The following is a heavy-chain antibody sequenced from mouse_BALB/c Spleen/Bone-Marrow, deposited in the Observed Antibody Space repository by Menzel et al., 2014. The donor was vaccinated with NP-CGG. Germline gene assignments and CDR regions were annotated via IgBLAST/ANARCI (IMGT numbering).Heavy chain of an antibody. J-gene: IGHJ1*01. D-gene: IGHD2-14*01. Sequence: EVQLQESGAELVKPGASVKLSCTASGFNIKDTHLHWVKQRPEQGLEWIGRIDPANGNTKYDPKFQGKATITADTSSNTAYLQLSSLTSEDTAVYYCASYRYAWYFDVWGAGTTVTVSS. V-gene: IGHV14-3*02. CDR2: IDPANGNT. CDR3: ASYRYAWYFDV. CDR1: GFNIKDTH.